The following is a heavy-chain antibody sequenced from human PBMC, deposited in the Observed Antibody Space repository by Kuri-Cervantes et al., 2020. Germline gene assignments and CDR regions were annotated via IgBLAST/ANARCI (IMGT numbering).Heavy chain of an antibody. CDR1: GFTFSSYG. Sequence: GESLKISCAASGFTFSSYGMHWVRRAPGKGLEWVAVISYDGSNKYYADSVKGRFTISRDNSKNTLYLQMNSLRAEDTAVYYCAKVDTAIFDYWGQGTLVTVSS. CDR2: ISYDGSNK. J-gene: IGHJ4*02. D-gene: IGHD5-18*01. CDR3: AKVDTAIFDY. V-gene: IGHV3-30*18.